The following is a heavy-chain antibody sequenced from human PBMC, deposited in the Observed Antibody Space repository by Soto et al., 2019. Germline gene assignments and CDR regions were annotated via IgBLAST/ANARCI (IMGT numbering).Heavy chain of an antibody. D-gene: IGHD2-2*01. CDR3: ARGGLGVVPAASVSGLWLDP. CDR2: ISPRNGNT. CDR1: GYTFITYG. J-gene: IGHJ5*02. V-gene: IGHV1-18*01. Sequence: GDSVKVSCKASGYTFITYGINWVRQAPGQGLEWMGWISPRNGNTDYAQRFQDRVTMTTDTSATTAYMELRSIRADDTAVSFCARGGLGVVPAASVSGLWLDPWGQGTRVTASS.